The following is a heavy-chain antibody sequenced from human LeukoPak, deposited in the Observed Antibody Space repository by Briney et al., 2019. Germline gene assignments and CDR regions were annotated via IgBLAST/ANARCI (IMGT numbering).Heavy chain of an antibody. D-gene: IGHD2-2*01. CDR2: INPSGGST. J-gene: IGHJ4*02. V-gene: IGHV1-46*01. CDR1: GYTFSSYY. CDR3: ARDLSTLVPGY. Sequence: ASVKVSCKASGYTFSSYYMHWVRQAPGQGLEWMGIINPSGGSTSYAQKFQGRVTMTRDTSTSTVYMELRSLRSDDTAVYYCARDLSTLVPGYWGQGTLVTVSS.